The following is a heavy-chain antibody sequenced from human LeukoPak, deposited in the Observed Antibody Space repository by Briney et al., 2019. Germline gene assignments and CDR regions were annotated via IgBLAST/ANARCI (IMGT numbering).Heavy chain of an antibody. CDR2: IYYSGST. D-gene: IGHD6-19*01. V-gene: IGHV4-39*01. J-gene: IGHJ4*02. CDR3: ARSIAVAGIPFDF. Sequence: SETLSLTCTVSGGSISSYYWGWIRQPPGKGLEWIGSIYYSGSTYYNPSLKSRVTISVDTSKNQFSLKLSSVTAADTAVYYCARSIAVAGIPFDFWGQGTLVTVSS. CDR1: GGSISSYY.